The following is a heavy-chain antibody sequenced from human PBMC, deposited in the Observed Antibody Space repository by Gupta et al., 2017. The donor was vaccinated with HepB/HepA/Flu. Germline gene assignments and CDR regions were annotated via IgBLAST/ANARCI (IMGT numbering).Heavy chain of an antibody. CDR2: ISYDGSNK. CDR1: GFTFSNHA. Sequence: QVQLVESGGGVVQPGRSLRLSCEASGFTFSNHAMHWVRQAPGKGLGWVSVISYDGSNKYYADSVKGRFTISRDNSKNTLYLQMNSLRAEDTAVYYCARGSEDSSGYAFDYWGQGTLVTVSS. V-gene: IGHV3-30-3*01. D-gene: IGHD3-22*01. J-gene: IGHJ4*02. CDR3: ARGSEDSSGYAFDY.